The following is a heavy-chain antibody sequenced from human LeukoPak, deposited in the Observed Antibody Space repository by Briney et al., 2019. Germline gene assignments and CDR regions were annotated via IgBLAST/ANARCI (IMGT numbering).Heavy chain of an antibody. CDR1: GFTFSSYG. D-gene: IGHD6-13*01. Sequence: PGGSLRLSCAASGFTFSSYGMSWVRQAPGKGLEWVSAISGSGGSTYYADSVKGRFTISRDNSKNTPYLKMNSLRAEDTAVYYCARARKEGTIIAAAGTDYFDYWGQGTLVTVSS. CDR2: ISGSGGST. J-gene: IGHJ4*02. CDR3: ARARKEGTIIAAAGTDYFDY. V-gene: IGHV3-23*01.